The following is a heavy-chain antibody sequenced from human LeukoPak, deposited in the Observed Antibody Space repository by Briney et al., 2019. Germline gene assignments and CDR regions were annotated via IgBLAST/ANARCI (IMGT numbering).Heavy chain of an antibody. Sequence: GGSLRLSCAASGFTFSSYAMSWVRQAPGKGLEWVSAISGSGGSTYYADSVKGRFTISRDNSKNTLYLQMNSLRAEDTAVYYCAKDYYDSSGYYTPSDAFDIWGQGTMVTVSS. J-gene: IGHJ3*02. D-gene: IGHD3-22*01. CDR3: AKDYYDSSGYYTPSDAFDI. V-gene: IGHV3-23*01. CDR1: GFTFSSYA. CDR2: ISGSGGST.